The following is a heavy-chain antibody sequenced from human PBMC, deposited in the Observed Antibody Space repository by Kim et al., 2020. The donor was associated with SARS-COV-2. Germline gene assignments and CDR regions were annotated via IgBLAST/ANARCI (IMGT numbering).Heavy chain of an antibody. CDR1: GFTFSSYG. V-gene: IGHV3-30*18. D-gene: IGHD3-22*01. CDR3: AKLDYYYDSSGYHDYFDY. CDR2: ISYDGSNK. Sequence: GGSLRLSCAASGFTFSSYGMHWVRQAPGKGLEWVAVISYDGSNKYYADSVKGRFTISRDNSKNTLYLQMNSLRAEDTAVYYCAKLDYYYDSSGYHDYFDYWGQGTLVTVSS. J-gene: IGHJ4*02.